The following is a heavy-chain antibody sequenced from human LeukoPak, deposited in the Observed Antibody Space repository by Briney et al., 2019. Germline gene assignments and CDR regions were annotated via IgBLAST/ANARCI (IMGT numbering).Heavy chain of an antibody. Sequence: ASVKVSCKTSGYTFTGYYMHWVRQAPGQGLEWMGWINPNSGGTNYAQKFQGRVTMTRDTSISTAYMELRSLRSDDTAVYYCARWGWDYRNSYYYMDVWGKGTTVTISS. J-gene: IGHJ6*03. CDR2: INPNSGGT. D-gene: IGHD4-11*01. V-gene: IGHV1-2*02. CDR3: ARWGWDYRNSYYYMDV. CDR1: GYTFTGYY.